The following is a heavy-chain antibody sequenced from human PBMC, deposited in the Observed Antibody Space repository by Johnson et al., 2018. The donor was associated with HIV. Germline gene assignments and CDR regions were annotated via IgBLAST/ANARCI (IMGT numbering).Heavy chain of an antibody. V-gene: IGHV3-30*02. CDR3: AKANVSGSYWAFDI. Sequence: QMQLVESGGGVVQPGKSLRLSCAASGFTFSSSAMHWVRQAPGKGLEWVAFIRYDGNNKYYADSVKGRFTISRDNSKNTLFLQMNSLRAEDTAVYYCAKANVSGSYWAFDIWGQGTMVTVSS. CDR2: IRYDGNNK. CDR1: GFTFSSSA. D-gene: IGHD3-10*01. J-gene: IGHJ3*02.